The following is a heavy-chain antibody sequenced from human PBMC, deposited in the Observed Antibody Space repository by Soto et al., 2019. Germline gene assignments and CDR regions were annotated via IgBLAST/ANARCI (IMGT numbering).Heavy chain of an antibody. CDR1: GYTFTSYD. Sequence: QVQLVQSGAEVKKPGASVKVSCKASGYTFTSYDINWVRQATGQGLEWMGWMNPNSGNTDYPQKFQGRVTMTRNTFXRXGYMEVSSLRSEATDVDYWARGKVEVAATGAPGCDYWGRGTLVTVSA. CDR2: MNPNSGNT. J-gene: IGHJ4*02. D-gene: IGHD2-15*01. CDR3: ARGKVEVAATGAPGCDY. V-gene: IGHV1-8*01.